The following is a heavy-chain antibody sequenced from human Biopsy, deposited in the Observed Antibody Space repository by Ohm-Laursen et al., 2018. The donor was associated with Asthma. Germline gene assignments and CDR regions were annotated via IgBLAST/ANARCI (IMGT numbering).Heavy chain of an antibody. J-gene: IGHJ6*02. V-gene: IGHV1-69*11. CDR2: LIPVLGTA. CDR1: GDSLGSFINYA. D-gene: IGHD5-12*01. CDR3: ARGYSGTDRIVYYYSGMEV. Sequence: SVKVSCKVSGDSLGSFINYAISWVRQAPRQGLEWMGRLIPVLGTADYAPMFEGRVTITADESTSTAYLELTSLRFEDTAVYYCARGYSGTDRIVYYYSGMEVWGQGTTVTVSS.